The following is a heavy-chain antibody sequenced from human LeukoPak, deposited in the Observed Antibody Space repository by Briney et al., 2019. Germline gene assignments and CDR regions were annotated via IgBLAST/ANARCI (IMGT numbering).Heavy chain of an antibody. CDR1: GYTFTSYY. V-gene: IGHV1-46*01. Sequence: ASVKVSCKASGYTFTSYYMHWVRQAPGQGLEWTGIINPSGGSTSYAQKFQGGVTMTRDMSTSTVYMELSSLRSEDTAVYYCARVGGWDYFDYWGQGTLVTVSS. CDR3: ARVGGWDYFDY. CDR2: INPSGGST. D-gene: IGHD6-19*01. J-gene: IGHJ4*02.